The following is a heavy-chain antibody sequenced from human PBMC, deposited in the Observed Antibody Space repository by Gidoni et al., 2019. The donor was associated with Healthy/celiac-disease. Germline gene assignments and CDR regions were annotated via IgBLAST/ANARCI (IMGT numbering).Heavy chain of an antibody. CDR3: ARVVEFSPKYYYYYVMDV. CDR2: IFSNNEK. Sequence: QVTLKESGPVLVKPTETLTLTCTVSGFSLSNARMGVSWIRQPPGKALEWLAHIFSNNEKSYSTSLKSRLTISKDTSKSQVVLTMTNMDPVDTATYYCARVVEFSPKYYYYYVMDVWGQGTTVTVSS. V-gene: IGHV2-26*01. J-gene: IGHJ6*02. D-gene: IGHD3-10*01. CDR1: GFSLSNARMG.